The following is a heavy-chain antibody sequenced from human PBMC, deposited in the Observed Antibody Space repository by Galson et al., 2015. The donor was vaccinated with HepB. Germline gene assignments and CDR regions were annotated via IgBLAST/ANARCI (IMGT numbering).Heavy chain of an antibody. CDR2: IYNSGSA. J-gene: IGHJ6*02. CDR1: GLIVSSTY. Sequence: SLRLSCAASGLIVSSTYMSWVRQAPGKGLEWVSVIYNSGSAYYADSVKGRFTISRHNSKNTLYLQMDSLRPEDTAVYYCAREWRGNVRDYYGMDVWGQGTTVTVSS. D-gene: IGHD3-10*01. V-gene: IGHV3-53*04. CDR3: AREWRGNVRDYYGMDV.